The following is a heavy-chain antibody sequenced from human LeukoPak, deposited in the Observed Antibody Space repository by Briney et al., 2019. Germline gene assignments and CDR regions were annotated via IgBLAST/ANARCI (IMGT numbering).Heavy chain of an antibody. Sequence: SETLSLTCTVSGGSISSHYWSWIRQPPGKGLEWIGYIYYSGSTNYNPSLKSRVTISVDTSKNQFSLKLSSVTAADTAVYYCARLLGPLTGDFPWGQGTLVTVSS. V-gene: IGHV4-59*11. J-gene: IGHJ5*02. CDR2: IYYSGST. D-gene: IGHD7-27*01. CDR1: GGSISSHY. CDR3: ARLLGPLTGDFP.